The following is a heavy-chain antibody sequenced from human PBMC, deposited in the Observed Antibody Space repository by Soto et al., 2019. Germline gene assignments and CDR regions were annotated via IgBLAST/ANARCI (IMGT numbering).Heavy chain of an antibody. V-gene: IGHV4-38-2*02. Sequence: PAETLSLTCAVSGYSISNGYFWGWLRQPPGKGLEWIGSIHHRGSPYYNPSPKSRLTISVDTSKNHVSLKLSSVTAADTAVSFCAREVGATARAFDYWGQGSLVTVSS. CDR1: GYSISNGYF. CDR2: IHHRGSP. J-gene: IGHJ4*02. D-gene: IGHD1-26*01. CDR3: AREVGATARAFDY.